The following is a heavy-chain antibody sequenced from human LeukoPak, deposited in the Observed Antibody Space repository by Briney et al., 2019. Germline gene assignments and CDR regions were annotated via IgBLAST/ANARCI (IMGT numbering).Heavy chain of an antibody. CDR1: GYTFTGYY. Sequence: ASVKVSCKASGYTFTGYYMHWVRQAPGQGLEWMGWINPNSGGTNYAQKFQGRVTMTRDTSISTAYMELSRLRSDDTAVYYRARDGYDSSGYFSYWGQGTLVTVSS. D-gene: IGHD3-22*01. V-gene: IGHV1-2*02. J-gene: IGHJ4*02. CDR3: ARDGYDSSGYFSY. CDR2: INPNSGGT.